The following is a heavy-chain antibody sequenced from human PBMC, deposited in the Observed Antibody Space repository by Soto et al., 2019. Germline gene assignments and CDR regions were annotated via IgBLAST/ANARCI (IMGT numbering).Heavy chain of an antibody. CDR2: IYWDDDK. J-gene: IGHJ6*02. Sequence: QITLTESGPTLVKPTQTITLTCTFSGFSLSTSGARVGWIRQPPGKALEWLALIYWDDDKRYSPSLKSRLTITKDTSKNQVVLTMTNMDPVDTATYYCAHLLKDYRVYYGMDVWGQGTTVTVSS. CDR3: AHLLKDYRVYYGMDV. V-gene: IGHV2-5*02. D-gene: IGHD3-16*01. CDR1: GFSLSTSGAR.